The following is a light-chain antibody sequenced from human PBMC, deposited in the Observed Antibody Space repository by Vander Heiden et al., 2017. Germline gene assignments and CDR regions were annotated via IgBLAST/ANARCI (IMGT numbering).Light chain of an antibody. CDR3: MQAAQSPLT. V-gene: IGKV2-28*01. J-gene: IGKJ4*01. CDR1: QSLLHGNGNNY. Sequence: DIVMTQSPLSLPVTPGDPAPIACRSSQSLLHGNGNNYLDWYLQKPGQSPQLLIYLGSNRASGVPDRFSGSGSGTDFTLKIRRVEAEDVGVYYCMQAAQSPLTFGGGTKVEIK. CDR2: LGS.